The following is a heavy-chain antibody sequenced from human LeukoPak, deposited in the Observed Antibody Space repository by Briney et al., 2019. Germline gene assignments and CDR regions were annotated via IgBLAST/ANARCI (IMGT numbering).Heavy chain of an antibody. CDR1: GFTFDDYG. CDR3: ARRPYYYDSSGYYYYYYYMDV. V-gene: IGHV3-20*04. D-gene: IGHD3-22*01. Sequence: PGGSLRLSCAASGFTFDDYGMSWVRQAPGKGLERVSGINWNGGSTGYADSVKGRFTISRDNAKNSLYLQMNSLRAEDTALYYCARRPYYYDSSGYYYYYYYMDVWGKGTTVTVSS. J-gene: IGHJ6*03. CDR2: INWNGGST.